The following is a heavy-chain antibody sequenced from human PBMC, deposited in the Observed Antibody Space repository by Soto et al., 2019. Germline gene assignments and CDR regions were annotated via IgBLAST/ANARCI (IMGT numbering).Heavy chain of an antibody. Sequence: ASVKVSCKASGYTFTSYYMHWVRQAPGQGLEWMGIINPSGGSTSYAQKFQGRVTMTRDTSTSTVYMELSSLRSEDTAVYYCASPGYCSGGSCYLSDWGQGTLVTVSS. D-gene: IGHD2-15*01. CDR3: ASPGYCSGGSCYLSD. CDR1: GYTFTSYY. J-gene: IGHJ4*02. CDR2: INPSGGST. V-gene: IGHV1-46*03.